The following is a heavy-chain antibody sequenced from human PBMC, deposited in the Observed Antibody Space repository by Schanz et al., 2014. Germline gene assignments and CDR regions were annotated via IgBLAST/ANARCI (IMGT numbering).Heavy chain of an antibody. V-gene: IGHV3-33*06. J-gene: IGHJ3*02. CDR3: AKDPHKDYGGKPQTFDI. D-gene: IGHD4-17*01. Sequence: QVQLVESGGDVVQPGRSLRLSCAASGFTFSSYGMHWVRQAPGKGLEWVAVIWYDGNNKYYADSVKGRFTISRDNSKNRLYLQMNSLRAEDTALYYCAKDPHKDYGGKPQTFDIWGQGTMVTVSS. CDR2: IWYDGNNK. CDR1: GFTFSSYG.